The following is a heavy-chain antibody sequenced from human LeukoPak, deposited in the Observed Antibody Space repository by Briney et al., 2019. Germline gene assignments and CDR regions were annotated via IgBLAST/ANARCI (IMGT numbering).Heavy chain of an antibody. D-gene: IGHD6-19*01. J-gene: IGHJ4*02. CDR3: ARGYRYNSGWYFDY. CDR1: GGSISSYY. CDR2: IYYSGST. V-gene: IGHV4-59*01. Sequence: SETLSLTCTVSGGSISSYYWSWIRQPPGKGLEWIGFIYYSGSTYYNPSLKSRVTISEDTSKNQFSLKLSSVTAADTAVYYCARGYRYNSGWYFDYWGQGTLVTVSS.